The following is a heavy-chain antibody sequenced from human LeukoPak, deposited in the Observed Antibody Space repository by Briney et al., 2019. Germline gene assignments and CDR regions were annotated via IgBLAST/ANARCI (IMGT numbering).Heavy chain of an antibody. D-gene: IGHD2-21*02. CDR3: YRGYCGGDCYSTQNENFDY. J-gene: IGHJ4*02. Sequence: GGSLRLSCAASGFTFSSYSMNWVRQAPGKGLEWVSYISSSSSTIYYADSVKGRFTISRDNAKNSLYLQMNSLRAEDTAVYYCYRGYCGGDCYSTQNENFDYWGQGTLVTVSS. V-gene: IGHV3-48*04. CDR2: ISSSSSTI. CDR1: GFTFSSYS.